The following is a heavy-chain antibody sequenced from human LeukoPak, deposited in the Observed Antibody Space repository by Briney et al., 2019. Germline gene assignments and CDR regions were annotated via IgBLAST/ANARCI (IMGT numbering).Heavy chain of an antibody. CDR3: AREYYYDSSGYYGAFDI. Sequence: SETLSLTCTVSGGSISSHYWSWIRQPPGKGLEWIGYIYYSGSTNYNPSLKSRVTISVDTSKNQFSLKLSSVTAADTAVYYCAREYYYDSSGYYGAFDIWGQGTMVTVSS. D-gene: IGHD3-22*01. V-gene: IGHV4-59*11. CDR1: GGSISSHY. J-gene: IGHJ3*02. CDR2: IYYSGST.